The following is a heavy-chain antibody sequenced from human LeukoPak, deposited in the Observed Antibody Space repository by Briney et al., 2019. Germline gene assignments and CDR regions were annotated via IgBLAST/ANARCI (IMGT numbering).Heavy chain of an antibody. Sequence: ASVKVSCKASGYTFTGYYMHRVRQAPGQGLEWMGWINPNSGVTNYAQKFQGRVTMTRDTSISTAYMELSRLRSDDTAVYYCARGSAYSGSYYYYYYMDVWGKGTRVTVSS. J-gene: IGHJ6*03. CDR3: ARGSAYSGSYYYYYYMDV. D-gene: IGHD1-26*01. V-gene: IGHV1-2*02. CDR2: INPNSGVT. CDR1: GYTFTGYY.